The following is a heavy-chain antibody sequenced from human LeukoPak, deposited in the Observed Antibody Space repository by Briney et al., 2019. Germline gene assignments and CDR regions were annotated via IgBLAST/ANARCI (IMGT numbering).Heavy chain of an antibody. Sequence: SVKVSCKASGGTFSSYAISWVRQAPGQGLEWMGGIIPIFGTANYAQKFQGRVTITADKSTSTAYMELSSLRSEDTAVYYCARERRAGIQLWLRGGSYMDVWGTGTTVTVSS. D-gene: IGHD5-18*01. CDR1: GGTFSSYA. J-gene: IGHJ6*03. CDR2: IIPIFGTA. CDR3: ARERRAGIQLWLRGGSYMDV. V-gene: IGHV1-69*06.